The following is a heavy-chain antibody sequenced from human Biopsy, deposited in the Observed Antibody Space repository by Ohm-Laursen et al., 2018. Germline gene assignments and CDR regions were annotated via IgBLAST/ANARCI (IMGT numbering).Heavy chain of an antibody. J-gene: IGHJ4*02. CDR3: ARDALGGGSYRFFY. CDR1: TGTFTSYG. V-gene: IGHV1-69*13. D-gene: IGHD1-26*01. Sequence: VKISCKAPTGTFTSYGIIWVRQAPGQGLEWMGGIIPIFGTANYAQKFQGRVTITADESTSTAYMELSSLRSDDTAVYYCARDALGGGSYRFFYWGQGSLVTVSS. CDR2: IIPIFGTA.